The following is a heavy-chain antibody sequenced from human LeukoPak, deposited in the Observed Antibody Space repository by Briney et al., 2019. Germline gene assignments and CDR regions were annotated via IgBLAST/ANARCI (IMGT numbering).Heavy chain of an antibody. Sequence: PGRSLRLSCAASGFTFSSYGMHWARQAPGKGLEWVAVIWYDGRNKYYADSVKGRFTISRDNSKNTLYLQMNSLRAEDTAVYYCARGSGNFVGWGQGTLVTVSS. V-gene: IGHV3-33*01. D-gene: IGHD1-26*01. J-gene: IGHJ4*02. CDR3: ARGSGNFVG. CDR2: IWYDGRNK. CDR1: GFTFSSYG.